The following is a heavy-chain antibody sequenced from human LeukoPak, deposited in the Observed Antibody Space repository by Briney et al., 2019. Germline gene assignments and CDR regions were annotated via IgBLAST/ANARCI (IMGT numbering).Heavy chain of an antibody. D-gene: IGHD2-2*01. V-gene: IGHV3-23*01. CDR2: ISGSGGGTT. CDR1: GFTFSSYA. Sequence: GGSLRLSCAASGFTFSSYAMSWVRQAPGKGLEWVSAISGSGGGTTFYADSVQGRFNISRDNSKNTLYLQINSLRAEDTAVYYCAKGLSSTYYPMKAFDIWGQGTMVTVSS. CDR3: AKGLSSTYYPMKAFDI. J-gene: IGHJ3*02.